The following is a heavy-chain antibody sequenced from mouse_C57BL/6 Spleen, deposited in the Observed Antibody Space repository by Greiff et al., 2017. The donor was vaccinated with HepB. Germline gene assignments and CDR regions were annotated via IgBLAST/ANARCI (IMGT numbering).Heavy chain of an antibody. D-gene: IGHD1-1*01. V-gene: IGHV1-22*01. CDR3: TRLNGLGSQGYFDY. Sequence: EVQVVESGPELVKPGASVKMSCKASGYTFTDYNMHWVKQSHGKSLEWIGYINPNNGGTSYNQKFKGKATLTVNKSSSTAYMELRSLTSEDSAVYYGTRLNGLGSQGYFDYWGQGTTLTVSS. CDR1: GYTFTDYN. CDR2: INPNNGGT. J-gene: IGHJ2*01.